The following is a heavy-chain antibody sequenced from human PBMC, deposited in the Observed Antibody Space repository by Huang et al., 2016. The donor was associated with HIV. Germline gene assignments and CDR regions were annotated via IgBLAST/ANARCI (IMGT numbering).Heavy chain of an antibody. D-gene: IGHD6-19*01. CDR3: AKDQGQWLAYFDS. CDR2: ESADGSVQ. CDR1: GITFRNYA. Sequence: VRLVQSGGGVVQPGRSLRLSCAASGITFRNYALNWVRQAPGKGLEWVAGESADGSVQYYVASVKGRFIISKDNSNETLCLEMRSLKSEDTAVYFCAKDQGQWLAYFDSWGQGTLVTVSS. J-gene: IGHJ4*02. V-gene: IGHV3-30*18.